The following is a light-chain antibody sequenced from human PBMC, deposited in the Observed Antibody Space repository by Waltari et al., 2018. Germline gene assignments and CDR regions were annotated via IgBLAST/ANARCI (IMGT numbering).Light chain of an antibody. CDR2: ESN. Sequence: NLKLTQPRSVSESPGKTVIISCTGSSGNIAGNYVQWYRQRPGSAPTSVIDESNQRPAGVPNRFSGAIDSASNSASLTISGLKTEDEADYYCQSYDDNSPDWVFGGGTKLTVL. CDR1: SGNIAGNY. J-gene: IGLJ3*02. V-gene: IGLV6-57*02. CDR3: QSYDDNSPDWV.